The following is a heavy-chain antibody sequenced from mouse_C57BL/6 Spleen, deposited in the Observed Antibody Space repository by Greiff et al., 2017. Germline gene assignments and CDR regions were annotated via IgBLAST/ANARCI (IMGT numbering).Heavy chain of an antibody. D-gene: IGHD1-1*01. CDR1: GYTFTSYW. CDR3: ARSGSSDDY. Sequence: QVQLQQPGAELVKPGASVKLSCKASGYTFTSYWMQWVKQRPGQGLEWIGEIDPSDSYTNYNQKFKGKATVTVDTSTSTAYMQLSSLTSDDSAVYYCARSGSSDDYWGQGTTLTVSS. CDR2: IDPSDSYT. J-gene: IGHJ2*01. V-gene: IGHV1-50*01.